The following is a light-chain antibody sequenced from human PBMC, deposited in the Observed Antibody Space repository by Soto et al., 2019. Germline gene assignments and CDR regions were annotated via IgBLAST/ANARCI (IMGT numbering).Light chain of an antibody. J-gene: IGKJ5*01. V-gene: IGKV3-20*01. CDR1: QSVSRK. CDR2: GAS. Sequence: PILSCRASQSVSRKLAWYQQTRGQAPRLLIYGASSRATGIPDRFSGSASGTDFTLTINRLEPEDFAVYYCLLYGSSPQFGQGTRLENK. CDR3: LLYGSSPQ.